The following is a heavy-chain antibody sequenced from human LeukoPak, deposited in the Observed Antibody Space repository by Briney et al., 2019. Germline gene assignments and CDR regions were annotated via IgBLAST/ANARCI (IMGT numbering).Heavy chain of an antibody. CDR2: IYPGDSDT. V-gene: IGHV5-51*01. CDR1: EYTFSGYW. J-gene: IGHJ2*01. D-gene: IGHD3-22*01. Sequence: GESLKISCKGSEYTFSGYWIAWVRQKPGEGLEWMGIIYPGDSDTRYSPSSQGQVAISVDKSISTAYLQWISLKASDTAMYYCARSHYYDSSGYSRLWYFDLWGRGTLVTVSS. CDR3: ARSHYYDSSGYSRLWYFDL.